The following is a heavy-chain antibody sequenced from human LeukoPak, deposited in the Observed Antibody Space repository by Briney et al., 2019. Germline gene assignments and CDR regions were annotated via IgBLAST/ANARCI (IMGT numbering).Heavy chain of an antibody. CDR1: GGSISSYW. Sequence: PSETLSLHCSVSGGSISSYWWSWIRQPAGKGLEFIGRIYTTGRTNYNPSLKSRVSMSVDTSKNKFSLELRSVTAADTAVYFCARAGYTISSYRFDYWGQGALVTVSS. CDR3: ARAGYTISSYRFDY. D-gene: IGHD3-16*02. V-gene: IGHV4-4*07. J-gene: IGHJ4*02. CDR2: IYTTGRT.